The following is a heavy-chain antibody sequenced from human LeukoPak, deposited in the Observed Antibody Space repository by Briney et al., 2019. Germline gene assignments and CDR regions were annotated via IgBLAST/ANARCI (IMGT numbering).Heavy chain of an antibody. J-gene: IGHJ4*02. V-gene: IGHV3-43*02. CDR2: ISADGTST. D-gene: IGHD2-15*01. CDR3: ARDMAGSCPDY. CDR1: GFTFDDYV. Sequence: GGSLRLSCAASGFTFDDYVMHWVRQAQGKGLEWVSMISADGTSTYYADSVKGRFTTSRDDSKNSLYLQLDSLRTEDTALYYCARDMAGSCPDYWGQGTLVTVSS.